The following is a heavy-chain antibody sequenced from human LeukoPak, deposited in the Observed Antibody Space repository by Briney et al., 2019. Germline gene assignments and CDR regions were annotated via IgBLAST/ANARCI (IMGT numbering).Heavy chain of an antibody. D-gene: IGHD6-19*01. CDR3: ARRFSSGWYWYFDL. CDR1: GGSISSYY. V-gene: IGHV4-59*01. CDR2: IYYSGST. J-gene: IGHJ2*01. Sequence: SETLSLTCTVSGGSISSYYWSWIRQPPGKGLEWIGYIYYSGSTNYNPSLKSRVTISVDTSKNQFSLKLSSVTAADTAVYYCARRFSSGWYWYFDLWGRGTLVTVSS.